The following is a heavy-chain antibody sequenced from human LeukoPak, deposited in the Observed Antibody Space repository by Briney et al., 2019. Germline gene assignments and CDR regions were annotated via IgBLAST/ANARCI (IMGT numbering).Heavy chain of an antibody. CDR1: GYTFTGSY. Sequence: ASVKVSCKASGYTFTGSYMHWVRQAPGQGLEWMEWITPNGGGTNYAQKFQGRVTLTRDRSISPASMELRRLRSNDTAVYYCPRALTSGSYLEYAFDTWGQGKLVTVSS. CDR2: ITPNGGGT. D-gene: IGHD3-22*01. J-gene: IGHJ3*02. CDR3: PRALTSGSYLEYAFDT. V-gene: IGHV1-2*02.